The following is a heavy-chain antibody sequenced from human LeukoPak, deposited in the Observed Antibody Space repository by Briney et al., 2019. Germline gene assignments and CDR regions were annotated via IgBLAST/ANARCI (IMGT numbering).Heavy chain of an antibody. V-gene: IGHV3-48*04. CDR2: ISPTGSTM. J-gene: IGHJ4*02. CDR1: EFTFSAYA. D-gene: IGHD6-19*01. CDR3: ARDRAVAGLCDY. Sequence: GGSLRLSCAAAEFTFSAYAMNWVRQAPGKGLEWVGYISPTGSTMFYAGSVKGRFTISRDNAKDLLYLQMNSLRVEDTAVYYCARDRAVAGLCDYWGQGTLVTVSS.